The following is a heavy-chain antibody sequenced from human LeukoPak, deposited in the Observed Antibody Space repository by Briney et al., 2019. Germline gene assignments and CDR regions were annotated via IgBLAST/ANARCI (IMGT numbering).Heavy chain of an antibody. CDR3: AKHLQGLHTMAAAGTIGY. CDR2: ISGSGGST. V-gene: IGHV3-23*01. J-gene: IGHJ4*02. CDR1: GFTFSSYA. Sequence: GGSLRLSCAASGFTFSSYAMSWVRQAPGKGLEWVSAISGSGGSTYYADSVKGRFTISRDNSKNTLYLQMNSLRAEDTAVYYCAKHLQGLHTMAAAGTIGYWGQGTLVTVSS. D-gene: IGHD6-13*01.